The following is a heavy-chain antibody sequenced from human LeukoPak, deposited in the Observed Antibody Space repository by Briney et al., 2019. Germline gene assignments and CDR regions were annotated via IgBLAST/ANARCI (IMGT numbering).Heavy chain of an antibody. D-gene: IGHD2-15*01. CDR3: ATLPEYCSSGSCYSLDL. Sequence: GASVKVSCKVSGYTLTVSSMHWVPQAPGKGLEWMGGFDPEDGETIFAQKFQGRVTMTEDTSTDTAYMELSSLRSEDSAVYFCATLPEYCSSGSCYSLDLWGQGTLVTVSS. J-gene: IGHJ5*02. CDR2: FDPEDGET. CDR1: GYTLTVSS. V-gene: IGHV1-24*01.